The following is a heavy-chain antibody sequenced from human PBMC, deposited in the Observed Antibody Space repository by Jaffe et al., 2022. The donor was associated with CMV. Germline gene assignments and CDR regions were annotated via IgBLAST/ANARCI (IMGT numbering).Heavy chain of an antibody. V-gene: IGHV1-46*01. CDR3: ARGPYEYNDYRSEFFLH. Sequence: QVQLVQSGAEVKKPGASVKVSCKASGYTFTKYYIHWVRQAPGQGLEWMGIINPSGGSTVYAQKFQGRVTMTRDTSTSTVYMDLSSLSSEDTAVYYCARGPYEYNDYRSEFFLHWGQGTLVTVSS. J-gene: IGHJ1*01. CDR2: INPSGGST. D-gene: IGHD4-4*01. CDR1: GYTFTKYY.